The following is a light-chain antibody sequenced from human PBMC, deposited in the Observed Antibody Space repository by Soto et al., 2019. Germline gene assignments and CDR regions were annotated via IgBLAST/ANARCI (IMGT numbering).Light chain of an antibody. CDR1: QSVLYSSNTKNY. CDR2: WAS. CDR3: KQYESTPPT. J-gene: IGKJ2*01. V-gene: IGKV4-1*01. Sequence: DIVMTQSPDSLAVSLGERATINCKSSQSVLYSSNTKNYLAWYQQRPGQPPKLLIYWASTRESGVPDRFSGSGSGTDFTPTITSLQAEDVAVYYCKQYESTPPTFGQGTKLEIK.